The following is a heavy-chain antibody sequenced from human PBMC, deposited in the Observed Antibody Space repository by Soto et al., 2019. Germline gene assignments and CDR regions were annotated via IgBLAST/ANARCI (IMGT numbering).Heavy chain of an antibody. D-gene: IGHD3-3*01. V-gene: IGHV3-7*05. CDR1: GFNFSGYW. CDR3: ARHRGWSGYRPTYFDV. Sequence: VQKSGGGSVQPGGSLRLSCAASGFNFSGYWMSWVRQGPGKGMEWASNIKQHGTEKYYGDSVKGRFTISRDDAKNSLYLEMNSLRDEDTAVYYCARHRGWSGYRPTYFDVWGRGTLVTVSS. J-gene: IGHJ2*01. CDR2: IKQHGTEK.